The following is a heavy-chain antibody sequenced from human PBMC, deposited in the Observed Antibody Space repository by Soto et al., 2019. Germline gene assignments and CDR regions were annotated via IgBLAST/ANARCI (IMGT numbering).Heavy chain of an antibody. Sequence: LRLSCAASGFTFSSYGMHWVRQAPGKGLEWVAVIWYDGSNKYYADSVKGRFTISRDNSKNTLYLQMNSLRAEDTAVYYCARSKSGYDISTGYYPLDYWGQGTLVTVSS. J-gene: IGHJ4*02. D-gene: IGHD3-9*01. V-gene: IGHV3-33*01. CDR3: ARSKSGYDISTGYYPLDY. CDR2: IWYDGSNK. CDR1: GFTFSSYG.